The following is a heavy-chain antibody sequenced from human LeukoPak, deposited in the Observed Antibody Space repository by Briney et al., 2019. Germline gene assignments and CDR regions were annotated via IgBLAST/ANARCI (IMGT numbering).Heavy chain of an antibody. CDR3: ARLITARTFDY. J-gene: IGHJ4*02. Sequence: GESLKISCKGSGYSFTSYWVGWVRQMPGQGLEWMGTIYPGDSGTRYSSSFQGQVTISADKSISTAYLQWSSLKASDTAMYYCARLITARTFDYWGQGTLVTVSS. CDR1: GYSFTSYW. D-gene: IGHD6-6*01. CDR2: IYPGDSGT. V-gene: IGHV5-51*01.